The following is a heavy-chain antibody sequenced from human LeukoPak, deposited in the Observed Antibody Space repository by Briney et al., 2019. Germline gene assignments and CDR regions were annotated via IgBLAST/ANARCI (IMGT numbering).Heavy chain of an antibody. Sequence: GGSLRLSCAASGFTFSNYWMSWVRQAPGKGLEWVANINQDGSEKHYVDSVKGRFTISRDNAKNSLYLQMNSLRAEDTAVYYCARDGDCSSTSCKASDYWGQGTLVTVSS. D-gene: IGHD2-2*01. CDR2: INQDGSEK. CDR1: GFTFSNYW. J-gene: IGHJ4*02. CDR3: ARDGDCSSTSCKASDY. V-gene: IGHV3-7*01.